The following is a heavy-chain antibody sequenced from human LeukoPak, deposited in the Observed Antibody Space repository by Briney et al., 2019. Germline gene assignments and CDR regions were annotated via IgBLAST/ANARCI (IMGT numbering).Heavy chain of an antibody. V-gene: IGHV3-48*01. CDR3: AREWDGGFDY. Sequence: GSLRLSCAASGFTFSSYNMHWVRLAPGRGLEWVSYIHSSGSTMHYGDSVRGRFTTSRDNAKNSLDLQMNSLRAEDTAVYYCAREWDGGFDYWGQGTLVTVSS. CDR2: IHSSGSTM. J-gene: IGHJ4*02. D-gene: IGHD1-26*01. CDR1: GFTFSSYN.